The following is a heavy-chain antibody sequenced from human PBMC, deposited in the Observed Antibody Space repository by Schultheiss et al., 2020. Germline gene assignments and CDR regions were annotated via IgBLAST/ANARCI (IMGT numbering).Heavy chain of an antibody. D-gene: IGHD2-2*01. CDR2: IYYSVST. CDR3: ARGLPTRYCSSTSCYWRPGFDP. CDR1: GGSISSGAYY. V-gene: IGHV4-31*03. J-gene: IGHJ5*02. Sequence: SETLSLTCTVSGGSISSGAYYWSWIRQHPGKGLEWIGNIYYSVSTYYNPSLKSRVTISVDTSKNQFSLKLSSVTAADTAVYYCARGLPTRYCSSTSCYWRPGFDPWGQGTLVTLSS.